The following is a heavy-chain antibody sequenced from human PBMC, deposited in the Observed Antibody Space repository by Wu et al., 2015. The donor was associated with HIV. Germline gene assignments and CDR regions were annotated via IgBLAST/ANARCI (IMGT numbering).Heavy chain of an antibody. V-gene: IGHV1-2*02. CDR3: VRDEGRWGTVVTSPDY. Sequence: QVQLVQSGAEVKKPGASVKVSCKASGYTFTGYYMHWVRQAPGQGLEWMGWINPNSGGTNYAQKFQGRVTMTRDTSISTAYMELSRLRSDDTAVYYCVRDEGRWGTVVTSPDYWGQGTLVTVSS. CDR2: INPNSGGT. CDR1: GYTFTGYY. J-gene: IGHJ4*02. D-gene: IGHD4-23*01.